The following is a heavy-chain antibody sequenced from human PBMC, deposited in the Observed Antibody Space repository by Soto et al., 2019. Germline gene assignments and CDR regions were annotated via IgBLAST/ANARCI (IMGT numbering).Heavy chain of an antibody. J-gene: IGHJ4*02. CDR1: GFIFSSYG. CDR3: AKDLSVAH. CDR2: ISYDGRKK. Sequence: GALRLSCAASGFIFSSYGTHWVRQAPGKGLEWVTVISYDGRKKPYADSVKGRFTISRDNCKNTLYLQMNSLKTEDTAVYYCAKDLSVAHWGQGTLVTVSS. V-gene: IGHV3-30*18. D-gene: IGHD5-12*01.